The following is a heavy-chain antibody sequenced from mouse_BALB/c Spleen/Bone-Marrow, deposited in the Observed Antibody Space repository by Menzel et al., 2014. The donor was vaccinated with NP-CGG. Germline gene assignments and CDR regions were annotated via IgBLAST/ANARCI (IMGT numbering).Heavy chain of an antibody. Sequence: VQLKESGGGIVQPGGSLKLSCVASGFTFSSYGMSWVRQTPDKRLELVATINNNGGSTYYPDSVKGQFTISRDNAKNTLYLQMSSLKSEDTAMYYCARVYGWYFDVWGAGTTVTVSS. CDR3: ARVYGWYFDV. CDR2: INNNGGST. V-gene: IGHV5-6-3*01. CDR1: GFTFSSYG. J-gene: IGHJ1*01. D-gene: IGHD1-1*01.